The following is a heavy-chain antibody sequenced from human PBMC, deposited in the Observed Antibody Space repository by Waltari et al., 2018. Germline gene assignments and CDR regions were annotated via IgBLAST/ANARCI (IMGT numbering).Heavy chain of an antibody. D-gene: IGHD6-13*01. CDR2: INPNSGGT. V-gene: IGHV1-2*02. Sequence: QVQLVQSGAEVKKPGASVKVSCKASGYTFTGYYMHWVRQAPGQGLEWVGWINPNSGGTKYAQKFQGRVTMTRDTSISTAYMGLSRLRSDDTAVYYCARDKYSSSWYGEIFYYYYGMDVWGQGTTVTVSS. CDR3: ARDKYSSSWYGEIFYYYYGMDV. J-gene: IGHJ6*02. CDR1: GYTFTGYY.